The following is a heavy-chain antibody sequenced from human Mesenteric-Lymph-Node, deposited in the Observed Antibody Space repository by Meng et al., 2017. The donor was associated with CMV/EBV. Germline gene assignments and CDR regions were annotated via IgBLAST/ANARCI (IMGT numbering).Heavy chain of an antibody. Sequence: GESLKISCAASGFTVSDYWMSWVRQAPGKGLEWVSSISSSSSYIYYADSVKGRFTISRDNAKNSLYLQMNSLRAEDTAVYYCARRNSSGYYYYFDYWGQGTLVTVSS. CDR2: ISSSSSYI. V-gene: IGHV3-21*01. CDR3: ARRNSSGYYYYFDY. CDR1: GFTVSDYW. J-gene: IGHJ4*02. D-gene: IGHD3-22*01.